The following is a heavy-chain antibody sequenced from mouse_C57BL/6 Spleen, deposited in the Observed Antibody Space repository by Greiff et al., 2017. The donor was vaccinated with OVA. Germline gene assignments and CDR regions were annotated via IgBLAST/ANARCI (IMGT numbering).Heavy chain of an antibody. Sequence: QVQLQQSGAELMKPGASVKLSCKATGYTFTGYWIEWVKQRPGHGLEWIGEILPGSGSTNYNEKFKGKATLTADTSSNTAYMQLSRLTTEDSAINYFARSGIYDGYSYAMDYWGQGTSVTVSS. CDR1: GYTFTGYW. CDR2: ILPGSGST. V-gene: IGHV1-9*01. CDR3: ARSGIYDGYSYAMDY. J-gene: IGHJ4*01. D-gene: IGHD2-3*01.